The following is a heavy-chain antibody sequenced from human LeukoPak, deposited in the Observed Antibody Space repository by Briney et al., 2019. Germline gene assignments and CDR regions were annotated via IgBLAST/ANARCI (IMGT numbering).Heavy chain of an antibody. V-gene: IGHV1-18*01. D-gene: IGHD6-19*01. CDR1: GYTFTSYG. CDR2: ISAYNGNT. CDR3: AAGIAVAGTMSFDI. J-gene: IGHJ3*02. Sequence: GASVKVSCKASGYTFTSYGISWVRQAPGQGLEWMGWISAYNGNTNYAQKLQGRVTMTTDTSTSTAYMELRSLRSDDTAVYYCAAGIAVAGTMSFDIWGQGTMVTVSS.